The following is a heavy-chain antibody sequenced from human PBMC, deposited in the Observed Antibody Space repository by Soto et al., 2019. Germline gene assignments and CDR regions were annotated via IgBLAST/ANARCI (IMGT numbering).Heavy chain of an antibody. J-gene: IGHJ4*02. V-gene: IGHV3-9*01. CDR1: GFTFDNYA. CDR3: AKVRQEYCSGGSCYPLYFDY. CDR2: ISWNSGSI. Sequence: EVQLVESGGGLVQPGRSLRLSCAASGFTFDNYAMHWVRQAPGKGLEWVSGISWNSGSIGYADSVEGRFTISRDNAKNSLYLQMNSLRAEHTALYYCAKVRQEYCSGGSCYPLYFDYWGQGTLVTVSS. D-gene: IGHD2-15*01.